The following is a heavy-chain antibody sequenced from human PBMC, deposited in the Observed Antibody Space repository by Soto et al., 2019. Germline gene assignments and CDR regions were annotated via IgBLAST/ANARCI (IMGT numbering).Heavy chain of an antibody. CDR3: ARLVPFGYSYPNDY. D-gene: IGHD5-18*01. CDR2: INSDGSST. V-gene: IGHV3-74*01. J-gene: IGHJ4*02. CDR1: GFTFSSYW. Sequence: GGSLRLSCAASGFTFSSYWMHWVRQAPGKGLVWVSRINSDGSSTSYADSVKGRFTISRDNAKNTLYLQMNSLRAEDTAVYYCARLVPFGYSYPNDYWGQGTLVTSPQ.